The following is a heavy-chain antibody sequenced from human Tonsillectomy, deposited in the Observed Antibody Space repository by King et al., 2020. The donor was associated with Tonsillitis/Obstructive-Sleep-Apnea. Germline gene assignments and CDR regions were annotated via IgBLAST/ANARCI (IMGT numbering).Heavy chain of an antibody. V-gene: IGHV3-23*04. CDR3: AKLLGVGARAHFQH. J-gene: IGHJ1*01. D-gene: IGHD1-26*01. CDR1: GFTFSSYV. Sequence: VQLVKSGGGLVQPGGSLRLSCAASGFTFSSYVMSWVRQAPGKGLEWVSGISAIGNSPYYSDSVKGRFTISRDNSKNTLYLQMNSLRAEDTAVYYCAKLLGVGARAHFQHWGQGTLVTVSS. CDR2: ISAIGNSP.